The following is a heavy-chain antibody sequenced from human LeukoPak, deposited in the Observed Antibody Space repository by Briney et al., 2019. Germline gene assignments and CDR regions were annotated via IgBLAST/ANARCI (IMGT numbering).Heavy chain of an antibody. CDR1: GFTFSSYG. Sequence: PGGSLRLSCAASGFTFSSYGMHWVRQAPGKRLEWVAFIRYDGSNKYYADSVKGRFTISRDNSKNTLYLQMNSLRAEDTAVYYCAKDAASIVGAKGLGYWGQGTLVTVSS. CDR2: IRYDGSNK. V-gene: IGHV3-30*02. J-gene: IGHJ4*02. CDR3: AKDAASIVGAKGLGY. D-gene: IGHD1-26*01.